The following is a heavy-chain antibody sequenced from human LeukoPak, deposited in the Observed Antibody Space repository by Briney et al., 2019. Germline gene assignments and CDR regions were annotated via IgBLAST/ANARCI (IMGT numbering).Heavy chain of an antibody. D-gene: IGHD6-25*01. CDR3: AREAIAAGKNFDY. CDR1: GYAIPSHY. V-gene: IGHV1-46*01. CDR2: IHPDGATT. Sequence: ASVKVSCKASGYAIPSHYMHWVRQAPGQGLEWVGTIHPDGATTTYAQSFQVRVTMTKDTSTSTFYMGLSSLNSQDTAVYYCAREAIAAGKNFDYWGQGTQVTVSS. J-gene: IGHJ4*02.